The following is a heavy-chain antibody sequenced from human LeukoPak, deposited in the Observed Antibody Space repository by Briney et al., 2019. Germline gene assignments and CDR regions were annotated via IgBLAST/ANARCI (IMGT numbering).Heavy chain of an antibody. CDR2: INPNSGGT. D-gene: IGHD3-22*01. J-gene: IGHJ5*02. CDR3: ARDRSSYYDSSGSDH. Sequence: ASVKVSCKASGYTFTGYYMHWVRQAPGQGLEWMGWINPNSGGTNYAQKLQGRVTMTRDTSISTAYMELSRLRSDDTAVYYCARDRSSYYDSSGSDHWGQGTLVTVSS. CDR1: GYTFTGYY. V-gene: IGHV1-2*02.